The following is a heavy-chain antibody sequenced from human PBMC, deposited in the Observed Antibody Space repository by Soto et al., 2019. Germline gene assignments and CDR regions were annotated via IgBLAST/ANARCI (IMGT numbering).Heavy chain of an antibody. D-gene: IGHD1-26*01. Sequence: EVQLVESGGGWVQPGRSLRLSCAASGFTFDVYAMHWVRQAPGKGLEWVSGINYNSGSVGYADSVKGRFTISRDNAKNPLHLQMNSLRAEDTAVYYCARGVRRGSTWGSQWGIISRMDVWGQGTTVTVSS. CDR3: ARGVRRGSTWGSQWGIISRMDV. CDR2: INYNSGSV. J-gene: IGHJ6*02. CDR1: GFTFDVYA. V-gene: IGHV3-9*01.